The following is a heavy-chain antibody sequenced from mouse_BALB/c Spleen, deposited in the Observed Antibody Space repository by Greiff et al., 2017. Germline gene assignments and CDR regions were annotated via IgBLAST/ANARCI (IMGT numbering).Heavy chain of an antibody. J-gene: IGHJ3*01. D-gene: IGHD2-13*01. V-gene: IGHV2-4-1*01. CDR3: ARNGELTGFAY. CDR2: IWSGGST. Sequence: QVQLQQSGPGLVQPSQCLSITCTASGFSLTSYGVHWVRQSPGKGLEWLGVIWSGGSTDYNAAFIYRLSISKDNSKSQVFFKMNSLQADDTAIYYCARNGELTGFAYWGQGTLVTVSA. CDR1: GFSLTSYG.